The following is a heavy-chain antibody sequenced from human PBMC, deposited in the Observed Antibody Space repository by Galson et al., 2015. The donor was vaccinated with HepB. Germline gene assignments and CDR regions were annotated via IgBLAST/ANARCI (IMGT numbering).Heavy chain of an antibody. D-gene: IGHD5/OR15-5a*01. CDR3: ARDAAEYTVSRKDKNWFDP. V-gene: IGHV1-2*02. CDR2: IRPGTGDT. CDR1: GYTFTDYH. Sequence: SVKVSCKASGYTFTDYHIHWLRQAPGQGLEWMGWIRPGTGDTIFAQNFQDRVTMTKDTSISTVYMDLRRLRSDDTAVYYCARDAAEYTVSRKDKNWFDPWGQGTLVIVSS. J-gene: IGHJ5*02.